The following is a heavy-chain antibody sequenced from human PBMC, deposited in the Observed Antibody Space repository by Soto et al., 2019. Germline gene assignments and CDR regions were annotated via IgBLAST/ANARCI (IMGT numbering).Heavy chain of an antibody. Sequence: QVQLVQSGAEVKKPGSSVKVSCKASGGTFSSYAISWVRQAPGQGLEWMGGIIPIFGTANYAQKFQGRVTITAEKSTSTAYMELSSLRSEDTAVYYCARDLRGLVPYYFDYWGQGTLVTVSS. D-gene: IGHD6-19*01. J-gene: IGHJ4*02. CDR3: ARDLRGLVPYYFDY. CDR2: IIPIFGTA. CDR1: GGTFSSYA. V-gene: IGHV1-69*06.